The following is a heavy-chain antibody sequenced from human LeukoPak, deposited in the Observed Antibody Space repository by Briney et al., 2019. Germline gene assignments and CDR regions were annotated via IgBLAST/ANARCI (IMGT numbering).Heavy chain of an antibody. CDR2: IHYSGST. D-gene: IGHD5-24*01. J-gene: IGHJ4*02. V-gene: IGHV4-59*01. Sequence: SETLSLTCTVSGGSISSYYWSWIRQPPGKGLEWIGYIHYSGSTYYNPSLKSRVTISVDTSKNQFSLKLSSVTAADTAVYYCARARFSMATSYYFDYWGQGTLVTVSS. CDR3: ARARFSMATSYYFDY. CDR1: GGSISSYY.